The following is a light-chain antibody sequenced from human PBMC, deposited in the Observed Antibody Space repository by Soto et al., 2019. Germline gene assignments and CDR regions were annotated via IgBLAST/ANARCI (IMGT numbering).Light chain of an antibody. CDR2: EGN. V-gene: IGLV2-23*01. CDR1: SSDVGSYNL. J-gene: IGLJ2*01. CDR3: CSYADTRTIL. Sequence: QSALTQPASVSGSPGQSITISCTGASSDVGSYNLVSWYQKHPGKAPKLLIYEGNERPSGVSSRFSGSKSGSTASLTISGLQAEDEADYYCCSYADTRTILFGGGTKLTVL.